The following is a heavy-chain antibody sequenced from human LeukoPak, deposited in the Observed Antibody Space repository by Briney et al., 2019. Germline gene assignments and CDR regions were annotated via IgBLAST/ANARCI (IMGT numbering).Heavy chain of an antibody. Sequence: SETLSLTCTVSGGSISSSNYYWGWIRQPPGKGLGWIGSIFHSGSVYYNPSLKSRVTISVDPSKNRFSLKLTSVTAADTAVYYCARVVASTSIDSWGQGTLVTVSS. CDR1: GGSISSSNYY. V-gene: IGHV4-39*01. CDR3: ARVVASTSIDS. CDR2: IFHSGSV. J-gene: IGHJ4*02. D-gene: IGHD2-15*01.